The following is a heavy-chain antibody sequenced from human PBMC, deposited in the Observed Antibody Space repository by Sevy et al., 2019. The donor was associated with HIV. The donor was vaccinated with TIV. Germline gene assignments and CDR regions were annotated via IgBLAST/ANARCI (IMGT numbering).Heavy chain of an antibody. J-gene: IGHJ4*02. D-gene: IGHD6-19*01. CDR2: VYYSGNT. Sequence: SETLSLTCSVSGGSISSYYCSWIRQSPGKGLEGIGYVYYSGNTNYNPSLKSRVTISLDTSKNQFSLKLRSVTAADTAVYYCAGDHIAVAPYFDNWGQGTLVTVSS. CDR3: AGDHIAVAPYFDN. V-gene: IGHV4-59*01. CDR1: GGSISSYY.